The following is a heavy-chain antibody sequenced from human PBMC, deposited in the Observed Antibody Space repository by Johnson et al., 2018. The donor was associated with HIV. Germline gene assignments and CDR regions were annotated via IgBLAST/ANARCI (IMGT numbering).Heavy chain of an antibody. D-gene: IGHD4-17*01. CDR1: GFTFSSYA. J-gene: IGHJ3*02. CDR2: ISSNGGST. V-gene: IGHV3-64*01. CDR3: ARVGNGDYCWSFVI. Sequence: VQLVESGGGLVKPGGSLRLSCAASGFTFSSYAMHWVRQAPGKGLEYVSAISSNGGSTYYANSVKGRFTISRDNSKNTLYLQMGSLRAEDLAVYYCARVGNGDYCWSFVIWGQGTMVTVSS.